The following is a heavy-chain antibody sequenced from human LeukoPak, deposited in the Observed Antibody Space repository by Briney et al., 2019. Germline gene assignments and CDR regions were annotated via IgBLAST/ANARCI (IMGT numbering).Heavy chain of an antibody. Sequence: GGALRLSCAASGVTFSSYTMNWVRQAPGKGLEWFSSISSGSSDINYADSVMGRFTISREAAKNSLFLQMNGLRAEDPAVYYCARAFDTPMAESSHYWGQGTLVTVSS. CDR1: GVTFSSYT. J-gene: IGHJ4*02. CDR3: ARAFDTPMAESSHY. D-gene: IGHD5-18*01. CDR2: ISSGSSDI. V-gene: IGHV3-21*01.